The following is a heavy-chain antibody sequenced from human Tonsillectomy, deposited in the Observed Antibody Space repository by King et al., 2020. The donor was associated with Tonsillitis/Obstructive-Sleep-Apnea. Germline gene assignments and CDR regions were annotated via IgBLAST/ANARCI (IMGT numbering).Heavy chain of an antibody. V-gene: IGHV3-33*01. CDR2: IWYDGSNK. Sequence: VQLVESGGGVVQPGRSLRLSCAASGFTFRSYGMHWVRQAPGRGLEGVADIWYDGSNKYYADSVKGRFTISRDNSKNTLYLQMHSVRAEDTAVYYCERYLVPMDYHDSSVSYSHYGMDVWGQGTPVTVSS. CDR3: ERYLVPMDYHDSSVSYSHYGMDV. CDR1: GFTFRSYG. J-gene: IGHJ6*02. D-gene: IGHD3-22*01.